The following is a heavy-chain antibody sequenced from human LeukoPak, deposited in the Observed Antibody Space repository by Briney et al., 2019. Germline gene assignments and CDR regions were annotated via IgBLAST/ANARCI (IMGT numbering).Heavy chain of an antibody. CDR3: ARGMELVLDSYFDY. J-gene: IGHJ4*02. D-gene: IGHD6-13*01. V-gene: IGHV1-8*03. CDR1: GYTFTGYY. Sequence: ASVKVSCKASGYTFTGYYMHWVRQATGQGLEWMGWMNPNSGNTGYAQKFQGRVTITRNTSISTAYMELSSLRSEDTAVYYCARGMELVLDSYFDYWGQGTLVTVSS. CDR2: MNPNSGNT.